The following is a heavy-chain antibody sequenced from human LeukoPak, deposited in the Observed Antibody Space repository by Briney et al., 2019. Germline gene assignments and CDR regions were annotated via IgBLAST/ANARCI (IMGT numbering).Heavy chain of an antibody. J-gene: IGHJ4*02. CDR1: GGSISSYY. D-gene: IGHD3-9*01. CDR2: IYYSGST. Sequence: SETLSLTCTVSGGSISSYYWSWIRQPPGKGLEWIGYIYYSGSTNYNPSLKSRVTISVDTSKIQFSLKLSSVTAADTAVYYCARADKLYFDYWGQGTLVTVSS. CDR3: ARADKLYFDY. V-gene: IGHV4-59*01.